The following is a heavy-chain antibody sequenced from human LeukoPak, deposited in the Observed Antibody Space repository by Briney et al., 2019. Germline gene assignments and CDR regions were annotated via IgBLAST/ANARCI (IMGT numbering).Heavy chain of an antibody. CDR3: ARGVRYSSSWYEVWFDP. CDR2: INHSGST. CDR1: GGSFSGYY. J-gene: IGHJ5*02. V-gene: IGHV4-34*01. Sequence: SETLSLTCAVYGGSFSGYYWSWIRQPPGKGLEWIGEINHSGSTNYNPSLKSRVTISVDTSKNQFSLKLSSVTAADTAVYYCARGVRYSSSWYEVWFDPWGQGTLVTASS. D-gene: IGHD6-13*01.